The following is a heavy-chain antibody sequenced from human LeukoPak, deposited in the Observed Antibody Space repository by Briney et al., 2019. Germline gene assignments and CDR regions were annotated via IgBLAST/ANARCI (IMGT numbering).Heavy chain of an antibody. V-gene: IGHV4-59*08. D-gene: IGHD3-9*01. J-gene: IGHJ4*02. CDR3: ARVRDSWTKYYFDY. Sequence: SETLSLTCTVSGGSISSYYWSWIRQPPGKGLEWIGYIYYSGSTNYNPSLKSRVTISVDTSKNQFSLKLSSVTAADTAVYYCARVRDSWTKYYFDYWGQGTLVTVSS. CDR1: GGSISSYY. CDR2: IYYSGST.